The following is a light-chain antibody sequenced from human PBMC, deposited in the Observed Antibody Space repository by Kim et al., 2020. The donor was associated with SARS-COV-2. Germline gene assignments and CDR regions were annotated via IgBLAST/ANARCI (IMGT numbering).Light chain of an antibody. CDR1: SSDVGRYNL. V-gene: IGLV2-14*01. J-gene: IGLJ1*01. Sequence: QSALTQPASVSGSPGQAIPISCTGTSSDVGRYNLVSWYQQHPGKVPILMIYDVSKRPSGVSDRFSGSKSGNTASLTISGLQAEDEAVYYCTSYTSSYTYVFGTGTKVTVL. CDR3: TSYTSSYTYV. CDR2: DVS.